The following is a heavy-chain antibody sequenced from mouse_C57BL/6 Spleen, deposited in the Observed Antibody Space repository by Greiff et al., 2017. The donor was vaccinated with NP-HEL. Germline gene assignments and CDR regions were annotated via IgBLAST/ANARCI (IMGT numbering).Heavy chain of an antibody. CDR1: GFTFSDYG. V-gene: IGHV5-17*01. CDR3: ARAYYSNYNYAMDY. J-gene: IGHJ4*01. CDR2: ISSGSSTI. D-gene: IGHD2-5*01. Sequence: EVQGVESGGGLVKPGGSLKLSCAASGFTFSDYGMNWVRQAPEKGLEWVAYISSGSSTIYYAETVKGRLTISRDNAKNTLFLQMTSLRSEDTAMYYCARAYYSNYNYAMDYWGQGTSVTVSS.